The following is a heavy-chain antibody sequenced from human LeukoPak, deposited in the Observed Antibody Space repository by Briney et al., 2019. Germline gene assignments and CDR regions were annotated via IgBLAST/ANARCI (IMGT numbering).Heavy chain of an antibody. V-gene: IGHV1-8*02. J-gene: IGHJ6*02. CDR1: GYTFTDYY. CDR3: ARWFGASYYYYGMDV. Sequence: ASVKVSCKASGYTFTDYYMDWVRQAPGQGLEWMGWMNPNSGNTGYAQKFQGRVTMTRNTSISTAYMELSSLRSEDTAVYYCARWFGASYYYYGMDVWGQGTTVTVSS. CDR2: MNPNSGNT. D-gene: IGHD3-10*01.